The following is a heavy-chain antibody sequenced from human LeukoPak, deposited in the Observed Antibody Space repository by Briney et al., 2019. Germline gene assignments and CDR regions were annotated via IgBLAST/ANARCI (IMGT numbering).Heavy chain of an antibody. CDR3: ARKAGGGYSYGAVDY. CDR2: IYYSGST. CDR1: GGPISSGDYY. Sequence: PSETLSLTCTVSGGPISSGDYYWSWIRQPPGKGLEGVGYIYYSGSTYYNPSLKSRVTISVDTYKNQFSLKLSSVTAADTAVYYCARKAGGGYSYGAVDYWGQGTLVTVSS. V-gene: IGHV4-30-4*01. J-gene: IGHJ4*02. D-gene: IGHD5-18*01.